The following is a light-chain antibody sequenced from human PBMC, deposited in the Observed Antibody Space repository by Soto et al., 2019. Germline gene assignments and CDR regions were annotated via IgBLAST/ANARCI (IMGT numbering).Light chain of an antibody. CDR2: EGI. J-gene: IGLJ1*01. V-gene: IGLV2-23*01. CDR3: CSYVGATTYV. Sequence: QSVLAQPASVSGSPGQSITISCSGTSSNIGGYNVVSWYQQHPGKAPKVIVYEGIKRPSGVSDRFSGSTSGSTASLTISGLQAEDQADYYCCSYVGATTYVFGSGTKVTVL. CDR1: SSNIGGYNV.